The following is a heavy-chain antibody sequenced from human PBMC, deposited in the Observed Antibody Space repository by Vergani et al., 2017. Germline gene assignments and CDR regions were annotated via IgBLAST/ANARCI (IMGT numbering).Heavy chain of an antibody. D-gene: IGHD3-9*01. CDR1: GGSISSSSYY. CDR3: AGDGSDYDILTGYYRPPDY. CDR2: IYYSGST. J-gene: IGHJ4*02. V-gene: IGHV4-39*07. Sequence: QLQLQESGPGLVKPSETLSLTCTVSGGSISSSSYYWGWIRQPPGKGLEWIGSIYYSGSTYYNLSLKSRVTISVDTSKNQFSLKLSSVTAADTAVYYCAGDGSDYDILTGYYRPPDYWGQGTLVTVSS.